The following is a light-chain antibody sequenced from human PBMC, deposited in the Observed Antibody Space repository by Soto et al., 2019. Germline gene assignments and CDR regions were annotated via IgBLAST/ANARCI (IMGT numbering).Light chain of an antibody. CDR2: GNS. J-gene: IGLJ3*02. CDR1: SSNIGADYV. Sequence: QSVLTQPPSVSGAPGQRVTISCTGSSSNIGADYVVHWYQQLPGTAPHLLIYGNSNPPSGVPDRFSGSKSGTSASLAITGLQAEDEADYYFQSYDSSLSAVVFGGGTKLTVL. V-gene: IGLV1-40*01. CDR3: QSYDSSLSAVV.